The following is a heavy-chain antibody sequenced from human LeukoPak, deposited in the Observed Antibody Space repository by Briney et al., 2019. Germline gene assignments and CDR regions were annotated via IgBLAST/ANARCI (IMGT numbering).Heavy chain of an antibody. CDR1: GFTFSSYG. CDR2: ISYDGSNK. V-gene: IGHV3-30*18. J-gene: IGHJ3*02. D-gene: IGHD3-22*01. Sequence: GGSLRLSCAASGFTFSSYGMHWVRQAPGKGLEWVAVISYDGSNKYYADSVKGRFTISRDNSKNTLYLQMNSLRAEDTAVYYCAKEYALQMIAVVFNAFDIWGQGTMVTVSS. CDR3: AKEYALQMIAVVFNAFDI.